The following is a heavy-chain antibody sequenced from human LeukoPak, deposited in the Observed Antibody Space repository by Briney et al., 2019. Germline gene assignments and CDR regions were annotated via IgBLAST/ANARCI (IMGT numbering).Heavy chain of an antibody. CDR2: IKGDGSDK. CDR3: ARDYQQLDY. J-gene: IGHJ4*02. D-gene: IGHD6-13*01. CDR1: GLMFSTYW. Sequence: PGGSLRLSCTASGLMFSTYWMSWVRQAPGKGLEWVANIKGDGSDKYYVDSVKGRFTISRDNTKNSLYLQMNSLRAEDTAVYYCARDYQQLDYWGQGTLVTVSS. V-gene: IGHV3-7*03.